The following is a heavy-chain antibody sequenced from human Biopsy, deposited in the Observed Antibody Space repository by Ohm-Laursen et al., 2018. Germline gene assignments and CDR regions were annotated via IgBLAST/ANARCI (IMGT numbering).Heavy chain of an antibody. CDR1: GGSINSDY. J-gene: IGHJ4*02. CDR2: IHTNGDS. V-gene: IGHV4-4*07. Sequence: SDTLSLTCSVSGGSINSDYWSWIRQPAGKGLEWIGRIHTNGDSHYSPSLKSRVTLREDTSKNQFSLRLGPVTAAETAVYYCASLGRYCSGENCYGIDYWGQGTLVTVSS. D-gene: IGHD2-15*01. CDR3: ASLGRYCSGENCYGIDY.